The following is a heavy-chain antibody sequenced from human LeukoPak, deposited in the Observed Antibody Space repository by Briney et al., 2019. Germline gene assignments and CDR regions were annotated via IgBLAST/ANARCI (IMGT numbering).Heavy chain of an antibody. J-gene: IGHJ5*02. CDR1: GGSITSHS. V-gene: IGHV4-59*11. D-gene: IGHD2-15*01. CDR2: VFYSGHT. Sequence: SETLSLTCTVSGGSITSHSWSWIRQPPGKGLEWIGYVFYSGHTNYNLSLRSRITISVDTSKTQFSLRLTSVTAADTAVYYCARDTDRRSSPGSWFDPWGQGTLVTVSS. CDR3: ARDTDRRSSPGSWFDP.